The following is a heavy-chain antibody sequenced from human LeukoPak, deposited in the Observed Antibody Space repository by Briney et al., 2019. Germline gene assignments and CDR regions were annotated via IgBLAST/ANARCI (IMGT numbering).Heavy chain of an antibody. CDR3: ARGRRPRGITIFGVVIIPHFDY. CDR1: GGSFSGYY. D-gene: IGHD3-3*01. J-gene: IGHJ4*02. V-gene: IGHV4-34*01. CDR2: INHSGST. Sequence: PSETLSLTCAVYGGSFSGYYWSWIRQPPGKGLEWFGEINHSGSTNYNPSLKSRVTISVDTSKNQFSLKLSSVTAADTAVYYCARGRRPRGITIFGVVIIPHFDYWGQGTLVTVSS.